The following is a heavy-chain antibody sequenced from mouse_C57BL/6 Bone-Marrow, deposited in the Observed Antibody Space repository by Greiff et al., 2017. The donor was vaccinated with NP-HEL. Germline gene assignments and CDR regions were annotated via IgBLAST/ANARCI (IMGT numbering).Heavy chain of an antibody. CDR1: GYTFTSYC. CDR3: ARRGQRRLPDWFAY. V-gene: IGHV1-50*01. Sequence: VQLQQPGAELVKPGASVKLSCKASGYTFTSYCMQWVKQRPGQGLEWIGVIYPSVSYTNYNQKFKGKATLTVDTSSSTAYMQISSLTSEDSAVYYCARRGQRRLPDWFAYWGQGTLVTVSA. CDR2: IYPSVSYT. J-gene: IGHJ3*01. D-gene: IGHD3-2*02.